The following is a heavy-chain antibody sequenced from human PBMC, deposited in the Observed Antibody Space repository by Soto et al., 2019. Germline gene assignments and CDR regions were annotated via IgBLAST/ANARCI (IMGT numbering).Heavy chain of an antibody. D-gene: IGHD3-10*01. Sequence: LRLSCVASGLPVAGSYMAWVRQAPGKGLEWASVIYNDGTTYYSQSVEGRFTTSRDTSKNTLYLQMDRLRDEDTAVYYCVRPLPSGQTHARDVWGQGTTVTVSS. CDR3: VRPLPSGQTHARDV. J-gene: IGHJ6*02. CDR1: GLPVAGSY. V-gene: IGHV3-53*01. CDR2: IYNDGTT.